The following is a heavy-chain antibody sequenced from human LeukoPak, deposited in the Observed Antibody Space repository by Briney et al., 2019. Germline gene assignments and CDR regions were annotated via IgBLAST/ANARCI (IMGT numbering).Heavy chain of an antibody. Sequence: ASAKVSCKASGYTFTGYYMHWVRQAPGQGLEWMGRINPNSGGTNYAQKFQGRVTMTRDTSISTAYMELSRLRSDDTAVYYCARDRQLNLGGPNWFDPWGQGTLVTVSS. CDR3: ARDRQLNLGGPNWFDP. CDR1: GYTFTGYY. J-gene: IGHJ5*02. V-gene: IGHV1-2*06. D-gene: IGHD3-16*01. CDR2: INPNSGGT.